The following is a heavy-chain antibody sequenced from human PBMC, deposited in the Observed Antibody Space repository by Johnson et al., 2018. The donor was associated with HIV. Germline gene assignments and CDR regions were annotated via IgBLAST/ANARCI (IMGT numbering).Heavy chain of an antibody. D-gene: IGHD2-2*03. CDR2: IFSAGGT. Sequence: VQLVESGGGLIQPGGSLRLSCAASGFTVNSNFMSWVRQAPGKGLEWVSAIFSAGGTYYADSVRGRGTISRDNSRNTLYLQMNSLRAEDTAVYYCGGWISDAFDIWGQGTMVTVSS. V-gene: IGHV3-53*01. CDR3: GGWISDAFDI. CDR1: GFTVNSNF. J-gene: IGHJ3*02.